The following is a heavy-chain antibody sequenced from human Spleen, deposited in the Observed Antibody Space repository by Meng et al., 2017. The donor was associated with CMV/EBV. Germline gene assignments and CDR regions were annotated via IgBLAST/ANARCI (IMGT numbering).Heavy chain of an antibody. CDR1: GFTFSSYS. D-gene: IGHD3-3*01. CDR3: ARGPQNYDFWSGYWSADNYYGMDV. CDR2: ISSSSSTI. J-gene: IGHJ6*02. Sequence: GESLKISCAASGFTFSSYSMNWVRQAPGKGLEWVSYISSSSSTIYYADSVKGRFTISRDNAKNSLYLQMNSLRAEDTAVYYCARGPQNYDFWSGYWSADNYYGMDVWGQGTTVTVSS. V-gene: IGHV3-48*04.